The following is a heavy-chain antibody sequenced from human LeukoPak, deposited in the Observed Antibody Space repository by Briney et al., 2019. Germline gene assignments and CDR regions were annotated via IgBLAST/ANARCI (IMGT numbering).Heavy chain of an antibody. Sequence: KSSETLSLTCTVSGGSISSSTYYWGWIRQPPGKGLECIGSIFYSGSTYYKPSLKSRATISVDTSKNQFFLQLSSVTAADTAVYYCARLSADYSTGLDYWGQGTLATVSS. D-gene: IGHD6-25*01. J-gene: IGHJ4*02. CDR3: ARLSADYSTGLDY. V-gene: IGHV4-39*01. CDR2: IFYSGST. CDR1: GGSISSSTYY.